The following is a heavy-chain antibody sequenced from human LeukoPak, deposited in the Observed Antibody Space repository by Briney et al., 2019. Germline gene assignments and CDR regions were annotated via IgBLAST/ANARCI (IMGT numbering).Heavy chain of an antibody. CDR1: GGTFSSYA. D-gene: IGHD3-22*01. CDR3: ARTPHDSSGYYPYYFDY. CDR2: IIPIFGTA. J-gene: IGHJ4*02. Sequence: ASVKVSCKASGGTFSSYAISWVRQAPGQGLEWMGGIIPIFGTANYAQKFQGRVTITTDESTSTAYMELSSLRSEDTAVYYCARTPHDSSGYYPYYFDYRGQGTLVTVSS. V-gene: IGHV1-69*05.